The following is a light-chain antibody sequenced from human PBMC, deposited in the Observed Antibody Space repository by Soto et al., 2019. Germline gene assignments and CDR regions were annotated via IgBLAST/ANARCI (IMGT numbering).Light chain of an antibody. Sequence: MTQSPATLSVSPGERATLSCRASQSVSSKLAWYQQKPGQAPRLLMYGASTRATGIPARFSGSGSGTEFTLTISSLQSEDFAVYYCQQYNNWPPWTFGQGTKVEIK. J-gene: IGKJ1*01. CDR3: QQYNNWPPWT. CDR2: GAS. V-gene: IGKV3-15*01. CDR1: QSVSSK.